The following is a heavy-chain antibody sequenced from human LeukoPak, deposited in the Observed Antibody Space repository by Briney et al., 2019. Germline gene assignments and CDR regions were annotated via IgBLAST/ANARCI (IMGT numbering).Heavy chain of an antibody. Sequence: PGGSLRLFCAASGFTFSSYSMNWVRQAPGKGLEWVSSISGSSSYIYYADSVKGRFTISRHNAKNSLYLQMNSLRAEDTAVYYCAKGEGRLFGVVRVYYYYMDVWGKGTTVTVSS. CDR1: GFTFSSYS. CDR2: ISGSSSYI. V-gene: IGHV3-21*01. D-gene: IGHD3-3*01. CDR3: AKGEGRLFGVVRVYYYYMDV. J-gene: IGHJ6*03.